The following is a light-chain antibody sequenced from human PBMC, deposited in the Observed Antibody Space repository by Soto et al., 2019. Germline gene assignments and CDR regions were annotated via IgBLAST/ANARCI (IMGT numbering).Light chain of an antibody. J-gene: IGKJ5*01. CDR3: QQSYSTPIT. V-gene: IGKV3-15*01. CDR1: QGIGST. Sequence: EIVRPQSPPTLSVSSGERAALSCGASQGIGSTLAWYQQKPGQTPRLLIYAASTWATGVPSRFSGSGSGTDFTLTISSLEPEDFATYSCQQSYSTPITFGQGTRLE. CDR2: AAS.